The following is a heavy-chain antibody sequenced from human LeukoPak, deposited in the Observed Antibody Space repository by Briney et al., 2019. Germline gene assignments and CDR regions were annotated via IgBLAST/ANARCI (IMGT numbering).Heavy chain of an antibody. CDR3: ARDSGRYGSGSSAFDP. Sequence: ASVKVSCTASGYTFTSYGISWVRQAPGQGLEWMGWISAYNGNTNYAQKLQGRVTMTTDTSTSTAYMELRSLRSDDTAVYYCARDSGRYGSGSSAFDPWGQGTLVAVSS. J-gene: IGHJ5*02. D-gene: IGHD3-10*01. CDR1: GYTFTSYG. CDR2: ISAYNGNT. V-gene: IGHV1-18*01.